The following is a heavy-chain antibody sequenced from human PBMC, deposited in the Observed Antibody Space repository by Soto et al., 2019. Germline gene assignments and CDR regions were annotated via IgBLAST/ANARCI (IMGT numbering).Heavy chain of an antibody. J-gene: IGHJ4*02. CDR1: GFTFSSYG. V-gene: IGHV3-30*18. Sequence: GGSLRLSCAASGFTFSSYGMHWVRQAPGKGLEWVAVISYDGSNKYYADSVKGRFTISRDNSKNTLYLQMNSLRAEDTAVYYCAKDPEGPYCGGDCYSGYFDYWGQGTLVTVSS. D-gene: IGHD2-21*02. CDR3: AKDPEGPYCGGDCYSGYFDY. CDR2: ISYDGSNK.